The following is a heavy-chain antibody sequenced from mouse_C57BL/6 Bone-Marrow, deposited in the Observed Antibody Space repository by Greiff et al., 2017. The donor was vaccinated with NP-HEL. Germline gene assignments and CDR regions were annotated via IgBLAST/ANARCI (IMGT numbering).Heavy chain of an antibody. V-gene: IGHV8-8*01. CDR3: ARKEEFITTVEAY. Sequence: QVTLKVSGPGILQPSQTLSLTCSFSGFSLSTFGMGVGWIRQPSGQGLEWLAHIWWDDDNYYNPALKSRLIISKDTSKNQVFLKIANVDTADTATYYCARKEEFITTVEAYWGQGTLVTVSA. J-gene: IGHJ3*01. D-gene: IGHD1-1*01. CDR1: GFSLSTFGMG. CDR2: IWWDDDN.